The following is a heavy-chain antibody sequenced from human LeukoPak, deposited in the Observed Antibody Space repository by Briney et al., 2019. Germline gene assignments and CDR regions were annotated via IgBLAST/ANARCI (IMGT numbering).Heavy chain of an antibody. V-gene: IGHV3-30*03. CDR1: GFTFSSYS. D-gene: IGHD6-6*01. CDR3: AREAYGAARPEYFDY. Sequence: GGSLRLSCAASGFTFSSYSMNWVRQAPGKGLEWVAVISYDGSNKYYADSVKGRFTISRDNSKNTLYLQMNSLRAEDTAVYYCAREAYGAARPEYFDYWGQGTLVTVSS. J-gene: IGHJ4*02. CDR2: ISYDGSNK.